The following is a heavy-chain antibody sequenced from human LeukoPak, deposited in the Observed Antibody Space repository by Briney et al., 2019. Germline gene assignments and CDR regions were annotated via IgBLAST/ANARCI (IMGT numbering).Heavy chain of an antibody. Sequence: SETLSLTCAVYGGSFSGYYWSWIRQPPGKGLEWIGEINHSGSTNYNPSLKSRVTISVDTSKNQCSLKVSAVTAADRAVYYCAREPNLTGSRHFDYWGQGTMVTVSS. V-gene: IGHV4-34*01. CDR1: GGSFSGYY. CDR2: INHSGST. CDR3: AREPNLTGSRHFDY. J-gene: IGHJ4*02. D-gene: IGHD3-9*01.